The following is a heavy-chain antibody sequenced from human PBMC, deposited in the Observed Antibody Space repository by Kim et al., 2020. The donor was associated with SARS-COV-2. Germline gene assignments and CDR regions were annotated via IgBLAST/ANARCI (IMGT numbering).Heavy chain of an antibody. CDR3: AYGSGSYYPHYGMDV. J-gene: IGHJ6*02. V-gene: IGHV1-3*01. Sequence: KFQGRANITRDTSASTAYMELSSLRSEDTAVYYCAYGSGSYYPHYGMDVWGQGTTVTVSS. D-gene: IGHD3-10*01.